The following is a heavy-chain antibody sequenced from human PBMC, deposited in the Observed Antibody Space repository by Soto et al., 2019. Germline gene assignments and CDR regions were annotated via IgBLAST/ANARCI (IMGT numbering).Heavy chain of an antibody. CDR1: GFTFTGSA. CDR3: AAGGIDYYYYYMDV. V-gene: IGHV1-58*02. CDR2: IVVGSGNT. J-gene: IGHJ6*03. Sequence: GASVKVSCKASGFTFTGSAMQWVRQARGQRLEWIGWIVVGSGNTNYAQKFQERVTITRDMSTSTAYMELSSLRSEDTAVYYCAAGGIDYYYYYMDVWGKGTTVTVSS.